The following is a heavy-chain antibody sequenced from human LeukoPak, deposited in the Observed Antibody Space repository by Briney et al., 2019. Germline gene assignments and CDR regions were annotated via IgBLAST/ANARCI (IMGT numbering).Heavy chain of an antibody. V-gene: IGHV4-30-2*05. Sequence: SQTLSLTCTVSGGSISSGGYYWSWIRQPPGKGLEWIGYIYHSGSTYYNPPLKSRVTISVDTSKNQFSLKLSSVTAADTAVYYCARASADSSGSCFDYWGQGTLVTVSS. CDR1: GGSISSGGYY. CDR3: ARASADSSGSCFDY. J-gene: IGHJ4*02. D-gene: IGHD3-22*01. CDR2: IYHSGST.